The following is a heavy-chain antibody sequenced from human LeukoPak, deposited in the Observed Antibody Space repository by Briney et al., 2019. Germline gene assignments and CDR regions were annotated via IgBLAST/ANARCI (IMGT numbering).Heavy chain of an antibody. D-gene: IGHD3-3*01. V-gene: IGHV4-59*08. CDR1: GGSISSYN. CDR2: IYYSGST. Sequence: SETLSLTCTVSGGSISSYNWSWIRQPPGKGLEWIGYIYYSGSTNYNPSLKSRVTISVDTSKNQFSLKLSSVTAADTAVYYCASRNYDFWSGYSYWGQGTLVTVSS. J-gene: IGHJ4*02. CDR3: ASRNYDFWSGYSY.